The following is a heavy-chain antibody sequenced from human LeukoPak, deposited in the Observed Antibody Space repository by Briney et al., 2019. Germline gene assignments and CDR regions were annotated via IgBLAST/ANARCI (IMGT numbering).Heavy chain of an antibody. D-gene: IGHD3-10*01. Sequence: ASVKVSCKASGYTLTSFDINWVRQATGQGLEWIGWMNANSGNTGYAQKFQGRVTMTRNTSINTAYMELSSLRSEDTAVYYCARGHYGSGSYYNPDYWGQGTLVTVSS. V-gene: IGHV1-8*01. J-gene: IGHJ4*02. CDR3: ARGHYGSGSYYNPDY. CDR1: GYTLTSFD. CDR2: MNANSGNT.